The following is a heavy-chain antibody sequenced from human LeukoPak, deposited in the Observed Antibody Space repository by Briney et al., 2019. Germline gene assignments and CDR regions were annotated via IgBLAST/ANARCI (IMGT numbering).Heavy chain of an antibody. J-gene: IGHJ4*02. CDR2: IRGSGDNTTT. CDR3: AKGITLTSF. V-gene: IGHV3-23*01. D-gene: IGHD3-3*01. Sequence: GGSLRLSCATSGFTFSSYAMRWVRQAPGKGLEWVSAIRGSGDNTTTYYADSVKGRFTISRDNSKNTLYLQMNSLRAEDTAVYYCAKGITLTSFGGQGTLVTVSS. CDR1: GFTFSSYA.